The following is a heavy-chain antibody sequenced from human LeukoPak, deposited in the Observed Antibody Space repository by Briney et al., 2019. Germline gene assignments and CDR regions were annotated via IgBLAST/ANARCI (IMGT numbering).Heavy chain of an antibody. V-gene: IGHV4-4*07. CDR2: IYTSGST. D-gene: IGHD3-22*01. CDR3: ARDAFYYDSSGYSPLYY. Sequence: SETLSLTCTVSGGSISSYYWSWIRQPAGKGLEWIGRIYTSGSTNYNPSLKSRVTMSVDTSKNQFSLKLSSVTAADTAVYYCARDAFYYDSSGYSPLYYWGQETLVIVSS. CDR1: GGSISSYY. J-gene: IGHJ4*02.